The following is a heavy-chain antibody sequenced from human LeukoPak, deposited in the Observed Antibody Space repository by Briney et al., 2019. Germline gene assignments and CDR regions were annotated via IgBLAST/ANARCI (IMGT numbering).Heavy chain of an antibody. CDR3: ARENHRDGYSTFDY. CDR1: GGTFSSYA. J-gene: IGHJ4*02. CDR2: IIPIFGTA. D-gene: IGHD5-24*01. V-gene: IGHV1-69*13. Sequence: SVKVSCKASGGTFSSYAISWVRQAPGQGLEWMGGIIPIFGTANYAQKFQGRVTITADESTSTAYMELSSLRSEDTAVYYCARENHRDGYSTFDYWDQGTLVTVSS.